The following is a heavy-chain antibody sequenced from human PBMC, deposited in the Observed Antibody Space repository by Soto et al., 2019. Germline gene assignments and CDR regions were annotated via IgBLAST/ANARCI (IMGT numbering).Heavy chain of an antibody. CDR3: AARPLLPGAP. D-gene: IGHD3-22*01. CDR2: LYSSGST. V-gene: IGHV3-53*01. CDR1: GFTFTGND. Sequence: EVPLVESGGGLIQPGGSLRLSCAASGFTFTGNDMNWVRQAPGKGLEWVSLLYSSGSTYYADSVKGRFTISRDDSNNTLYLQMSSLRAEDTAVYYCAARPLLPGAPWGQGTMVTVSS. J-gene: IGHJ3*01.